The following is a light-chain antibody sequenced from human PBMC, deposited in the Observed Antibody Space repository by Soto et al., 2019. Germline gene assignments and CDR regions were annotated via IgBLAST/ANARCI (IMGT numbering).Light chain of an antibody. CDR2: DAT. CDR3: LSYAGSYNFV. CDR1: SALVSGYKY. V-gene: IGLV2-11*01. J-gene: IGLJ1*01. Sequence: QSVLTQPRSVSGSPGQSVTISCTGTSALVSGYKYVSWYQQHPGKVPKLLIYDATQRPSGVPHRFSASTSGNTASLTISGLQADDEADYYCLSYAGSYNFVFGSGTKGTVL.